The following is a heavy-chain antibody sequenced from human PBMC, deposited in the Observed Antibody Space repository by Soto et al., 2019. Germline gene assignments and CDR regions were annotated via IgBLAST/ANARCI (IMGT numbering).Heavy chain of an antibody. CDR3: ARDGAGGDSSGWYVFDY. V-gene: IGHV4-31*03. CDR2: IYYSGST. D-gene: IGHD6-19*01. Sequence: QVQLQESGPGLVKPSQTLSLTCTVSGGSISSGGYYWSWIRQHPGKGLEWIGYIYYSGSTYYNPSLKSRVTISVDTSKNQCALKLSSVTAADTAVYYCARDGAGGDSSGWYVFDYWGQGTLVTVSS. CDR1: GGSISSGGYY. J-gene: IGHJ4*02.